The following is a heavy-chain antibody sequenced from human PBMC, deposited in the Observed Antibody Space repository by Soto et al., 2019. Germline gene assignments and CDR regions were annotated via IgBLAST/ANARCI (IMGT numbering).Heavy chain of an antibody. CDR2: INAYNGNT. J-gene: IGHJ2*01. V-gene: IGHV1-18*01. D-gene: IGHD3-9*01. Sequence: ASVKVSCKASGYTFISYGISWVRQAPGQGLEWMGWINAYNGNTKYSQKFQGRVTMTRDTSASTAYMELNSLRSEDTAVYYCARGGHPHYDILTGSPYWYFNLWGRGTLVTVPQ. CDR1: GYTFISYG. CDR3: ARGGHPHYDILTGSPYWYFNL.